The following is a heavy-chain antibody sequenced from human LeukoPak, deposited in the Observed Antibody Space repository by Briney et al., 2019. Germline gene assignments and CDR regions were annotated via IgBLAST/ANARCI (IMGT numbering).Heavy chain of an antibody. J-gene: IGHJ4*02. Sequence: ASVKVSCKTSGYTFTSFGISWVRQAPGQGLEWMGWISVYNGDTNFAQKFQGRVTMTTDTSTSTVYMELGNLRSDDTAVYYCARSVPGDYWGQGTLVTVSS. V-gene: IGHV1-18*01. CDR2: ISVYNGDT. CDR1: GYTFTSFG. CDR3: ARSVPGDY.